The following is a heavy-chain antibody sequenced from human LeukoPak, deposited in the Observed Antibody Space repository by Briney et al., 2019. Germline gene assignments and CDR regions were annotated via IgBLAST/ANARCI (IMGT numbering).Heavy chain of an antibody. CDR1: GYTFTGYY. J-gene: IGHJ4*02. Sequence: GASAKVTCKASGYTFTGYYMHWVRQAPGQGLEWMGWINPNSGGTNYAQKFQGRVTMTRDTSISTAYMELSRLRSDDTAVYYCASGYYDFWSGYSYDYWGQGTLVTVSS. CDR2: INPNSGGT. CDR3: ASGYYDFWSGYSYDY. V-gene: IGHV1-2*02. D-gene: IGHD3-3*01.